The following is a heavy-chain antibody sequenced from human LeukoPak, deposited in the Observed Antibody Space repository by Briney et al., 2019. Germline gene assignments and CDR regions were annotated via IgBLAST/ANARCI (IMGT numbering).Heavy chain of an antibody. J-gene: IGHJ5*02. CDR2: IYYSGST. CDR1: GGSINSSSYY. D-gene: IGHD1-26*01. CDR3: ARHFRREGGWFEP. Sequence: SETLSLTCTVSGGSINSSSYYWGWIRQPPGKGPEWIGSIYYSGSTYYNPSLKSRLTISVDTSKNQFSLKLTSVTAADTAVYYCARHFRREGGWFEPWGQGTLVTVSS. V-gene: IGHV4-39*01.